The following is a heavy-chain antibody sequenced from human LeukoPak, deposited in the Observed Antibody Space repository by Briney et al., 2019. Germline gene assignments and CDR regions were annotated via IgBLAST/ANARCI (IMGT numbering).Heavy chain of an antibody. Sequence: SETLSLTCAVSGGSISSSNWWSWVRQPPGKGLEWIGEIYHSGSTNYNPSLKSRVTISVDKSKNQFSLKLSSVTAADTAVYYCARASDSYVYNYYYMDVWGKGTTVTVSS. J-gene: IGHJ6*03. D-gene: IGHD5-18*01. CDR3: ARASDSYVYNYYYMDV. CDR1: GGSISSSNW. CDR2: IYHSGST. V-gene: IGHV4-4*02.